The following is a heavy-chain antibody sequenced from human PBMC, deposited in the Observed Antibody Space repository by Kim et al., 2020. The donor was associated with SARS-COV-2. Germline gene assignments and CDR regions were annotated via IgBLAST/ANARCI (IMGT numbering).Heavy chain of an antibody. D-gene: IGHD3-9*01. Sequence: GGSLRLSCADSGFTFSIYVMHWLRQAPGKGLEWVAGVSFDGSNTYYADSVKGRFTISRDNSENTLYLQMHSLRAEDTAVYYCAKLYNIFTGYYDPSPFHLWRQETVVSVS. J-gene: IGHJ4*02. CDR2: VSFDGSNT. CDR1: GFTFSIYV. V-gene: IGHV3-30*18. CDR3: AKLYNIFTGYYDPSPFHL.